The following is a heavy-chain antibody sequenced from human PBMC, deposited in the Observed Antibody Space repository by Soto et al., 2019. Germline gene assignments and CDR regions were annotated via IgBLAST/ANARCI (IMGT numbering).Heavy chain of an antibody. V-gene: IGHV3-48*01. Sequence: EVQLVESGGGLVQPGGSLRLSCVASGFIFNSYSMNWVRQAPGKGLEWISYINSGSTSLFYEDSVKGRFTISRDNAKNSLYLQMNSLRAEDTAVYYCASSASPDAYWGQGTLVTVSS. CDR1: GFIFNSYS. D-gene: IGHD1-26*01. CDR3: ASSASPDAY. CDR2: INSGSTSL. J-gene: IGHJ4*02.